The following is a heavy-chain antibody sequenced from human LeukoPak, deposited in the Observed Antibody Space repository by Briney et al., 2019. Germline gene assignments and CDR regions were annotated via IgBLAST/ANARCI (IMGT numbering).Heavy chain of an antibody. CDR2: INPNSGGT. CDR1: GYTFTGYY. Sequence: ASVKVSCKASGYTFTGYYIHWVRQAPGQGLERMRWINPNSGGTNYAQKFQGWVTMTRDTSISTAYMELSRLRSDDTAVYYCARGDIAGSSLDYWGQGTLVTVSS. CDR3: ARGDIAGSSLDY. D-gene: IGHD6-13*01. J-gene: IGHJ4*02. V-gene: IGHV1-2*04.